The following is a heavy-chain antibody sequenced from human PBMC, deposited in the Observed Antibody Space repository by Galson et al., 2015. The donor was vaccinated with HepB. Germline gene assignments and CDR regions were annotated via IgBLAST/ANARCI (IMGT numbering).Heavy chain of an antibody. J-gene: IGHJ4*02. D-gene: IGHD2-15*01. Sequence: SVKVSCKASGYTFTSYYMFWVRQAPGQGLEWMGLINPSGDSATYSQKFQGTVTMTRDTSASTAYMELSSLRSEDTAVYYCARNPSYCSGGSCYDMNYFDYWGQGTLVTVSS. CDR3: ARNPSYCSGGSCYDMNYFDY. CDR1: GYTFTSYY. CDR2: INPSGDSA. V-gene: IGHV1-46*01.